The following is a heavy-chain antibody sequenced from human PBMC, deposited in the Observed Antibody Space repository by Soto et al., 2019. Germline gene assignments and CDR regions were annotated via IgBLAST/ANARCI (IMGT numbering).Heavy chain of an antibody. J-gene: IGHJ6*02. Sequence: PSETLSLTCAVYGGSFSGYYWSWIRQPPGKGLEWIGEINHSGSTNYNPSLKSRVTISVDTSKNQYSLKLSSVTAADTAVYYCARVKDNSSSWFSYYYGMDVWGQGTTVTVSS. CDR1: GGSFSGYY. D-gene: IGHD6-13*01. CDR2: INHSGST. V-gene: IGHV4-34*01. CDR3: ARVKDNSSSWFSYYYGMDV.